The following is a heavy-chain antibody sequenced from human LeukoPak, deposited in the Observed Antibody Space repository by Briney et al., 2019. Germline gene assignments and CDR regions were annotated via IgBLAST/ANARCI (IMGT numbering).Heavy chain of an antibody. V-gene: IGHV1-2*06. CDR3: ARDSVLGAK. Sequence: GASVKVACKASGYTLTGYYMHWVRQAPGQGLEWMGRISPNTGGTKYAQKFQGRVTLTRDTSISTAYLDLSNLTSDDTAVYYCARDSVLGAKWSQGTLVTVSS. CDR1: GYTLTGYY. CDR2: ISPNTGGT. D-gene: IGHD1-26*01. J-gene: IGHJ4*02.